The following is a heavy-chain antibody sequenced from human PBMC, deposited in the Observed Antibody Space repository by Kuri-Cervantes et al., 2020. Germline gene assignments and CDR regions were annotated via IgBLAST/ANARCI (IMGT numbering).Heavy chain of an antibody. J-gene: IGHJ4*02. V-gene: IGHV3-7*01. Sequence: GGSLRLSCAASGFTLSSYWMSWVRQAPGKGLEWVANIRQGGSEIYYLDSVKGRFTISRDNAKNSLYLQMNSLRAEDTAVYYCARDDQAVPGTYWGQGTLVTVSS. CDR1: GFTLSSYW. CDR2: IRQGGSEI. CDR3: ARDDQAVPGTY. D-gene: IGHD6-19*01.